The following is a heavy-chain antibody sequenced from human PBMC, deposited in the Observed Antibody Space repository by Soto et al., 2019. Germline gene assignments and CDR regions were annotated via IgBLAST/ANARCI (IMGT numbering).Heavy chain of an antibody. J-gene: IGHJ4*02. CDR2: ISGSGGST. D-gene: IGHD2-2*01. V-gene: IGHV3-23*01. Sequence: RLSCAASGFTFSSYAMSWVRQAPGKGLEWVSAISGSGGSTYYADSVKGRFTISRDNSKNTLYLQMNSLRAEDTAVYYCAGYCISTSCYGFDYWGQGTLVTVSS. CDR1: GFTFSSYA. CDR3: AGYCISTSCYGFDY.